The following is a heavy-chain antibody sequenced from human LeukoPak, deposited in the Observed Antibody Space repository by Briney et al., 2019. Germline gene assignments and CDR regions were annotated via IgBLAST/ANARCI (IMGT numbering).Heavy chain of an antibody. CDR2: ISWNSGST. CDR1: GFKLDDYV. CDR3: AKGFDSSGYDAFDI. D-gene: IGHD3-22*01. V-gene: IGHV3-9*01. Sequence: PGRSLRLSCAASGFKLDDYVMHWVRQAPGKGLEWVSSISWNSGSTGYADSVKGRFTISRDNAKNSLYVQMNSLRAEDTALYYCAKGFDSSGYDAFDIWGQGTMVTVSS. J-gene: IGHJ3*02.